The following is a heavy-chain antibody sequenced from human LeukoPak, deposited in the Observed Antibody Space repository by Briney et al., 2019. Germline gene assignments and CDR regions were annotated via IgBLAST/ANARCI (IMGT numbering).Heavy chain of an antibody. CDR1: GYTFTSYG. Sequence: ASVKVSCKASGYTFTSYGISWVRQAPGQGLEWMGWISAYNGNTNYAQKLQGRVTMTTDTSTSTAYMELRSLRSDDTAVYYCARDAKYYYGSRHPCWFDPWGPGTLVTVSS. V-gene: IGHV1-18*01. J-gene: IGHJ5*02. CDR2: ISAYNGNT. D-gene: IGHD3-10*01. CDR3: ARDAKYYYGSRHPCWFDP.